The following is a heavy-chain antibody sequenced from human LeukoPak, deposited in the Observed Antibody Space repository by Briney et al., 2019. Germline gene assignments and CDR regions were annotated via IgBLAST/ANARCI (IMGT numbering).Heavy chain of an antibody. Sequence: ASVKVSCKASGYTFTSYYMHWVRQAPGQGLEWMGLINPSGGSTSYAQKFQGRVTMTRDTSTSTVYMELSSLRSEDTAVYYCARDGPYYYDRSGYYYSIMSAFDIWGQGTMVTVSS. CDR3: ARDGPYYYDRSGYYYSIMSAFDI. CDR2: INPSGGST. D-gene: IGHD3-22*01. J-gene: IGHJ3*02. CDR1: GYTFTSYY. V-gene: IGHV1-46*01.